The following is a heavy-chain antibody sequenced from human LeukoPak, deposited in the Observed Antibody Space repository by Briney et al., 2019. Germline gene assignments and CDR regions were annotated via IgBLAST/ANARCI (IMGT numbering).Heavy chain of an antibody. V-gene: IGHV3-23*03. J-gene: IGHJ4*02. CDR3: AKATGYLL. CDR1: GFTFSSYW. Sequence: GGSLRLSCAASGFTFSSYWMSWVRQAPGKGLEWVSVIYSGGSTYYADSVKGRFTISRDNSENTLFLRMNSLRAEDTAVYYCAKATGYLLWGQGTLVIVSS. CDR2: IYSGGST. D-gene: IGHD1-14*01.